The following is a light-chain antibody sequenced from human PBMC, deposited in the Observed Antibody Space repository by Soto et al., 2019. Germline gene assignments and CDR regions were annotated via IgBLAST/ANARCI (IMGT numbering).Light chain of an antibody. Sequence: EIVLTQSPGTLSLSPGERATLSCRASQSLSSSYLAWYQQKPGQAPRLLIYRASSRATGISGSFSGSGSGTEFTLTITSLQSEDFAVYYCQQYNEWPITFGQGTRLEI. V-gene: IGKV3-15*01. CDR3: QQYNEWPIT. J-gene: IGKJ5*01. CDR2: RAS. CDR1: QSLSSSY.